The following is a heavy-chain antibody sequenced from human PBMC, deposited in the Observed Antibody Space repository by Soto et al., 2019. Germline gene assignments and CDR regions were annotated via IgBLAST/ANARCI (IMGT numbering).Heavy chain of an antibody. J-gene: IGHJ5*02. V-gene: IGHV4-34*01. CDR2: INHSGST. Sequence: ETLSLTCAVYGGSFSGYYCSWIRQPPGKGLEWIGEINHSGSTNYNPSLKSRVTISVDTSKNQFSLKLSSVTAADTAVYYCARDSSGWGANWFDPWGQGTLVTSPQ. CDR3: ARDSSGWGANWFDP. D-gene: IGHD6-19*01. CDR1: GGSFSGYY.